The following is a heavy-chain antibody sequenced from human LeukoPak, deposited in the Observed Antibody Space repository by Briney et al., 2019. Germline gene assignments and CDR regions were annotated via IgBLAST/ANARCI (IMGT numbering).Heavy chain of an antibody. V-gene: IGHV1-2*02. D-gene: IGHD3-10*01. CDR2: INPNSGGT. J-gene: IGHJ4*02. CDR1: GYTFTGYY. Sequence: GASVKVSCKASGYTFTGYYMHWVRQAPGQGLEWMGWINPNSGGTNYAQKFQGRVTMTRDTSISTAYMELSRLRSDDTAVYYCARRTMVRGGPFDYWGQGTLVTVSS. CDR3: ARRTMVRGGPFDY.